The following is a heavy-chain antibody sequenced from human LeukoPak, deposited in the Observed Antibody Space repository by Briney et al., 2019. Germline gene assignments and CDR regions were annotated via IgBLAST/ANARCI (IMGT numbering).Heavy chain of an antibody. CDR2: ISFTNTII. V-gene: IGHV3-48*02. D-gene: IGHD5-24*01. CDR1: GFTFSSSS. Sequence: GGSLRLSCVVSGFTFSSSSMNWVRQAPGKGLEWVSHISFTNTIIYFADSVKGRFTISRDNAQNSLYLHMSSLRDEDTAVYYCAKGDGFHHFDYWGQGALVTVSS. CDR3: AKGDGFHHFDY. J-gene: IGHJ4*02.